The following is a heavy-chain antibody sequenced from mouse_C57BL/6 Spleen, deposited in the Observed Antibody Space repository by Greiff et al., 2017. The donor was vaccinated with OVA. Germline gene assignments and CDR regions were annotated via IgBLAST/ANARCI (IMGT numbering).Heavy chain of an antibody. Sequence: QVQLQQSGAELVKPGASVKLSCKASGYTFTEYTIHWVKQRSGQGLEWIGWFYPGSGSITYNEKFKDKATLTADKSSSPVYRELSRLTSEDSAVYFCARNEGNYYRSVNAMDYWGQGTSVTVSS. CDR2: FYPGSGSI. CDR1: GYTFTEYT. CDR3: ARNEGNYYRSVNAMDY. J-gene: IGHJ4*01. V-gene: IGHV1-62-2*01. D-gene: IGHD2-12*01.